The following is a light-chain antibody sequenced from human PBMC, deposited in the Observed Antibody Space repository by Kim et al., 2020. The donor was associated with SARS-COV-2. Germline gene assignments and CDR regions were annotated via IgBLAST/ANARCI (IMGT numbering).Light chain of an antibody. CDR1: QGVSSSY. V-gene: IGKV3-20*01. CDR3: QQYGSSPPIT. J-gene: IGKJ5*01. Sequence: PGERTTLSCRASQGVSSSYLAWYQRKPGQAPRLLIYGASSRATGIPDRFSGSGSGTDFTLTISRLEPEDFAVYYCQQYGSSPPITFGQGTRLEIK. CDR2: GAS.